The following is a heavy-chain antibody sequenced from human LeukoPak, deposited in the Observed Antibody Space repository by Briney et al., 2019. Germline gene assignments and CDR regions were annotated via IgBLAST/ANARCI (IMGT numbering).Heavy chain of an antibody. CDR3: ARRGTDASFSFFDV. J-gene: IGHJ3*01. D-gene: IGHD1-1*01. V-gene: IGHV3-11*04. CDR2: ISSSGSTI. CDR1: GFTFSDYY. Sequence: GGSLRLSCAASGFTFSDYYMSWIRQAPGKGLEWVSYISSSGSTIYYADSLRGRFTISRDNTNTSLFLQMNSLRAEDTATYFCARRGTDASFSFFDVWGQGTMVTVSS.